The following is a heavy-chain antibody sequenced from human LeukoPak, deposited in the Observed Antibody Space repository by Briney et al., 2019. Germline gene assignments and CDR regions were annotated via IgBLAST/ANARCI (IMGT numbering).Heavy chain of an antibody. CDR1: GGSFSGYY. Sequence: ETLSLTCAVYGGSFSGYYWSWTRQPPGKGLEWIGEINHSGSTNYNPSLKSRVTISVDTSKNQFSLKLSSVTAADTAVYYCAREYYYDSSANWFDPWGQGTLVTVSS. D-gene: IGHD3-22*01. CDR3: AREYYYDSSANWFDP. V-gene: IGHV4-34*01. J-gene: IGHJ5*02. CDR2: INHSGST.